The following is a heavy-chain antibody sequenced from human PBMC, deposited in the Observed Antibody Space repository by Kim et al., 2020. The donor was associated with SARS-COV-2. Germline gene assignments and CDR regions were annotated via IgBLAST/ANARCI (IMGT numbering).Heavy chain of an antibody. V-gene: IGHV3-30*02. Sequence: DAGEGRFTISRDTSKNALYLQMNSLRAEDTAVYYCAKDYYGSGNHYGMDVWGQGTTVTVSS. J-gene: IGHJ6*02. D-gene: IGHD3-10*01. CDR3: AKDYYGSGNHYGMDV.